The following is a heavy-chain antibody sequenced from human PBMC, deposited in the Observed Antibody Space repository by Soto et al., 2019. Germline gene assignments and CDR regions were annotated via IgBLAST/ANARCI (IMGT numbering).Heavy chain of an antibody. D-gene: IGHD5-12*01. CDR1: GGSISSYY. Sequence: XETLSLPFTVSGGSISSYYWSWIRQPPGKGLEWIGYIYYSGSTNYNPSLKSRVTISVDTSKNQFSLKLSSVTAADTAVYYCARLKGGQWLRGWFDTWGQGTLVTVSS. CDR3: ARLKGGQWLRGWFDT. V-gene: IGHV4-59*01. J-gene: IGHJ5*02. CDR2: IYYSGST.